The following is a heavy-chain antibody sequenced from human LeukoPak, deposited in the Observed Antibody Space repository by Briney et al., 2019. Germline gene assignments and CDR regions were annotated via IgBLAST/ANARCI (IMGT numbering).Heavy chain of an antibody. J-gene: IGHJ4*02. V-gene: IGHV4-39*01. D-gene: IGHD6-19*01. Sequence: SETLSLTCTVSGGSISSSSYYRGWIRQPPGKGLEWIGSIYYSGSTYYNPSLKSRVTISVDTSKNQFSLKLSSVTAADTAVYYCATTSKQWLVLFDYWGQGTLVTVSS. CDR3: ATTSKQWLVLFDY. CDR2: IYYSGST. CDR1: GGSISSSSYY.